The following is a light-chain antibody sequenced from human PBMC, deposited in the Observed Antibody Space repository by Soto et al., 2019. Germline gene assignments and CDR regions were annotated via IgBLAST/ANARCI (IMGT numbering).Light chain of an antibody. V-gene: IGKV1-5*01. CDR3: QQYYNSPWT. J-gene: IGKJ1*01. CDR2: DAS. CDR1: QSITTW. Sequence: DIQMTQSPSTLSASVEDRVSISCRASQSITTWLAWYQQKPGKAPNLLIYDASSLESGVPSRFSAGGSGTEFTLTISSLQPDDFATYYCQQYYNSPWTFGQGTKVEIK.